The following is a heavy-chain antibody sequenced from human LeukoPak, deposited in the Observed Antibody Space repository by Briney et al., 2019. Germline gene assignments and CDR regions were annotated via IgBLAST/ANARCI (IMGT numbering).Heavy chain of an antibody. V-gene: IGHV3-74*01. J-gene: IGHJ4*02. D-gene: IGHD2-2*01. CDR1: GFTFDRYW. CDR3: AKARRVCTSSRCVASEIDS. CDR2: INQDGRYI. Sequence: GGSLRLSCAASGFTFDRYWMHWVRQTPGKRLVWVSRINQDGRYITYADSVQGRFTISRDNSKNTLYLQMNSVRAEDTAMYYCAKARRVCTSSRCVASEIDSWGQGTLVTVSS.